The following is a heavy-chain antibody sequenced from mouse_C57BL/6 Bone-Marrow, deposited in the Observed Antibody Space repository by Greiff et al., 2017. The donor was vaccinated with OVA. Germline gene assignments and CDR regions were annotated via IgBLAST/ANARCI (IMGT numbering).Heavy chain of an antibody. Sequence: QVQLQQPGAELVRPGSSVKLSCKASGYTFTSYWMDWVKQRPGQGLEWIGNIYPSDSETHYNQKFKDKATLTVDKSSSTAYMQLSRLTSEDSAVYYCASSYYYGSYYFDYWGQGTTLTVSS. V-gene: IGHV1-61*01. J-gene: IGHJ2*01. CDR2: IYPSDSET. D-gene: IGHD1-1*01. CDR3: ASSYYYGSYYFDY. CDR1: GYTFTSYW.